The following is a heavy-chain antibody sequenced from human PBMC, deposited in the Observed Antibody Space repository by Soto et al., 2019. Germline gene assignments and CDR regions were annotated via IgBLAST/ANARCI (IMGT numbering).Heavy chain of an antibody. Sequence: NPSETLSLTCTVSGASINNTSYYWGWIRQSPGKGLEWIGNIYYSGKTYYSPSLKSRVSISVDASRNQFSLGLSSVTAADTAVYYCGRPWGIGLTPPGPWGQGVLVTVSS. CDR1: GASINNTSYY. CDR2: IYYSGKT. CDR3: GRPWGIGLTPPGP. J-gene: IGHJ5*02. V-gene: IGHV4-39*01. D-gene: IGHD6-13*01.